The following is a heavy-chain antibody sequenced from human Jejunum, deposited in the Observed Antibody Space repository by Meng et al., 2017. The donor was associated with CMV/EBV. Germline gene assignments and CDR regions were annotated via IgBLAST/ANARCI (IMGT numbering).Heavy chain of an antibody. V-gene: IGHV3-30*14. Sequence: TFNAYAMHGVGPAPGKGLEWVAVISYAGANINYADSVKGRFTISRDNSKNTVYLQMNSLRAADTAVYYCARAQGHSDSPRAYFDSWGPGTLVTVSS. D-gene: IGHD3-3*01. CDR1: TFNAYA. CDR3: ARAQGHSDSPRAYFDS. CDR2: ISYAGANI. J-gene: IGHJ4*02.